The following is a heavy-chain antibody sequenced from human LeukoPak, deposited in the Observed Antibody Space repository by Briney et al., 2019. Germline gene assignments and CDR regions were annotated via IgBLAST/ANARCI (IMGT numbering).Heavy chain of an antibody. CDR3: VNANAFQRYYFDY. D-gene: IGHD3-3*02. J-gene: IGHJ4*02. Sequence: ASVKVSCKXSGGTFSSYTISWVRQAPGQGLERMGRIIPILGIANYAQKFQGRVTITADKSTSTAYMELSSLRSEDTAVYYCVNANAFQRYYFDYWGQGTLVTVSS. CDR1: GGTFSSYT. V-gene: IGHV1-69*02. CDR2: IIPILGIA.